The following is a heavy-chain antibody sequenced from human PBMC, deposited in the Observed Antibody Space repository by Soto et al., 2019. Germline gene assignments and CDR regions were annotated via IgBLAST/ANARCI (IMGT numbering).Heavy chain of an antibody. V-gene: IGHV1-2*02. CDR3: ARAPIWGPTGDFDY. Sequence: QVHLVQSGAEVKRPGDSVKVSCKASGYTFTDYHIHWVRQAPGQGLEWMGRITPKSGEIYYSPKFQGRVTLTRDTSISTAYMELTTLRFDDTAVYDCARAPIWGPTGDFDYWGQGTRATVSS. D-gene: IGHD1-26*01. J-gene: IGHJ4*02. CDR2: ITPKSGEI. CDR1: GYTFTDYH.